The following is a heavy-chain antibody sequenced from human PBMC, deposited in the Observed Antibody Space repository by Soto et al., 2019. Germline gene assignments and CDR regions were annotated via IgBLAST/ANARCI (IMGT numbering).Heavy chain of an antibody. CDR1: GGIFSSNT. D-gene: IGHD2-21*02. J-gene: IGHJ4*01. V-gene: IGHV1-69*06. Sequence: QVYLVQSGAEVKKPGSSVKISCKASGGIFSSNTINWVRQAAGQGLEWMGGIIPLFGTANYAEKFQGRVTITADKSTKTEYMELTSLXXXDTAVYYCASKAACGGDCYAFD. CDR3: ASKAACGGDCYAFD. CDR2: IIPLFGTA.